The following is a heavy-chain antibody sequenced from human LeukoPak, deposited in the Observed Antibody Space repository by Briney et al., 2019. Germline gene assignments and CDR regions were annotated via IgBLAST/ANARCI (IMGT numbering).Heavy chain of an antibody. CDR3: ARAPGIA. CDR1: SYIFTNYG. CDR2: INPNSGGT. J-gene: IGHJ5*02. Sequence: ASVKVSCKASSYIFTNYGISWVRQAPGQGLEWMGWINPNSGGTNYAQKFQGRVTMTRDTSISTAYMELSRLRSDDTAVYYCARAPGIAWGQGTLVTVSS. V-gene: IGHV1-2*02. D-gene: IGHD1-26*01.